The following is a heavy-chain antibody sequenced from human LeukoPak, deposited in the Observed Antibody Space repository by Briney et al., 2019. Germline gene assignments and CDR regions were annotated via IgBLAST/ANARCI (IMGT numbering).Heavy chain of an antibody. CDR3: ARDLSGIAVAGTLDY. CDR2: ISAYHGNT. J-gene: IGHJ4*02. CDR1: GYTFTSYG. V-gene: IGHV1-18*01. D-gene: IGHD6-19*01. Sequence: ASVKVSCKASGYTFTSYGITWVRQAPGQGLEWMGWISAYHGNTNYAQKLQGRVTMTTDTSTSTAFMELRSLRSDDTAVYYCARDLSGIAVAGTLDYWGQGTLVTVSS.